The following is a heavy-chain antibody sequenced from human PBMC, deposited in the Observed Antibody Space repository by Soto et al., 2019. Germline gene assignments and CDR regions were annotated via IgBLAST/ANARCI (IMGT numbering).Heavy chain of an antibody. Sequence: HPGGSLRLSCAASGFTFSNYLMSWVRQAPGKGLEWVANIKTDGSEKYYVDSLKGRFTISRDNAKNSLYLQMSSLRAEDTAVYYCARLYYDTSGSFFDFWGQGTLVTVSS. D-gene: IGHD3-22*01. CDR1: GFTFSNYL. V-gene: IGHV3-7*05. CDR3: ARLYYDTSGSFFDF. CDR2: IKTDGSEK. J-gene: IGHJ4*02.